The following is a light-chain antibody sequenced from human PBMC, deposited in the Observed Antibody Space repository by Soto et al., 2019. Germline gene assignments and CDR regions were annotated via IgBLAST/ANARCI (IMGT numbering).Light chain of an antibody. J-gene: IGKJ1*01. CDR2: GAS. CDR3: QQYKNRPRT. Sequence: IGVSQSAGALSLSTGERATLSCWASQSVGSNLSWYQQKPGQAPRLLIYGASIRATGFPSRFSGSGSGTEFTLTISSLQSEDFAFYYSQQYKNRPRTSAQGTKVDIK. CDR1: QSVGSN. V-gene: IGKV3-15*01.